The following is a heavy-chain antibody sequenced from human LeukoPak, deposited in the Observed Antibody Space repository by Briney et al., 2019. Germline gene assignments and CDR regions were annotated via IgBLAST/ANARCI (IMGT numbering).Heavy chain of an antibody. CDR3: AKDIAAAGSDYFDY. V-gene: IGHV3-23*01. CDR1: GFFVSEKY. J-gene: IGHJ4*02. CDR2: ISGSGGST. D-gene: IGHD6-13*01. Sequence: GGSLRLSCAVSGFFVSEKYMSWVRQAPGKGLEWVSAISGSGGSTYYADSVKGRFTISRDNSKNTLYLQMNSLRAEDTAVYYCAKDIAAAGSDYFDYWGQGTLVTVSS.